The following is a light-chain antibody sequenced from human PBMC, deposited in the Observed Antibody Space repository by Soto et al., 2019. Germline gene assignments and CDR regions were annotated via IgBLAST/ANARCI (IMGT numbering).Light chain of an antibody. CDR3: QQYNTWPRAT. CDR2: GAS. V-gene: IGKV3-15*01. Sequence: EIVMTQSPATLFVSPGERATLSCRASQSVSRDLAWYQQKPGQAPRLLIYGASTSATGIPARFSGSGSGTEFTLTISGLQSEDFAVYYCQQYNTWPRATFGGGTKVEIK. J-gene: IGKJ4*01. CDR1: QSVSRD.